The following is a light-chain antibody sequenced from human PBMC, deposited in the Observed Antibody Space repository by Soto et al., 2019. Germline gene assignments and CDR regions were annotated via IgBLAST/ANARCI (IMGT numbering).Light chain of an antibody. CDR2: GAS. J-gene: IGKJ5*01. CDR1: QSVSSN. V-gene: IGKV3D-15*01. Sequence: ETLMTQSPATLSVSPGERATLSCGASQSVSSNLAWYQQKPGQAPRLLVYGASTRATGIPASFSGSGSATEFTLRISSLKSEDSAVYYCQQYNNWPPITFGHGTRLEIK. CDR3: QQYNNWPPIT.